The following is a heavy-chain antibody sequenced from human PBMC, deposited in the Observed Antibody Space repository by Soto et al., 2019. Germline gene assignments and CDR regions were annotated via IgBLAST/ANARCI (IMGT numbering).Heavy chain of an antibody. CDR3: ARDRGVAPPVAGNTHYYYYMDV. CDR1: GYSFTNYG. CDR2: ISAFNGNT. D-gene: IGHD6-19*01. Sequence: QDQLVQSGAEVKKPGASVTVSCKASGYSFTNYGVTWVRQAPGQGLEWMGWISAFNGNTHYAQNLQGRGTMTTDASTSTAYMELRSRRSDDTAVYYCARDRGVAPPVAGNTHYYYYMDVWGKGTTVTVSS. V-gene: IGHV1-18*01. J-gene: IGHJ6*03.